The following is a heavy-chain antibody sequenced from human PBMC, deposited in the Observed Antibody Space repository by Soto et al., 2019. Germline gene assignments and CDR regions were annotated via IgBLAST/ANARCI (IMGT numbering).Heavy chain of an antibody. CDR3: ASFAPDLVAPYLGVLGGDAFDI. J-gene: IGHJ3*02. D-gene: IGHD5-12*01. CDR2: IYYSGST. Sequence: SETLSLTCTVSGGSISSYYWSWIRQPPGKGLEWIGYIYYSGSTNYNPSLKSRVTISVDTSKNQFSLKLSSVTAADTAVYYCASFAPDLVAPYLGVLGGDAFDIWGQGTMVTVSS. V-gene: IGHV4-59*01. CDR1: GGSISSYY.